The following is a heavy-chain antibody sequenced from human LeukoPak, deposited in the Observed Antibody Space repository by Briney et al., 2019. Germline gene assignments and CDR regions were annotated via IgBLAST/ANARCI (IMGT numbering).Heavy chain of an antibody. CDR2: IYYGGST. J-gene: IGHJ5*02. D-gene: IGHD2-15*01. CDR1: GGSISSGSW. Sequence: PSETLSLTCAVSGGSISSGSWWGWIRQPPGKGLEWIGSIYYGGSTYYNPSLKSRVTISVDTSMNQFSLKLSFVTTADTAVYYCARALGYCSGGSCTRGYNWFDPWGQGTLVTVPS. V-gene: IGHV4-39*01. CDR3: ARALGYCSGGSCTRGYNWFDP.